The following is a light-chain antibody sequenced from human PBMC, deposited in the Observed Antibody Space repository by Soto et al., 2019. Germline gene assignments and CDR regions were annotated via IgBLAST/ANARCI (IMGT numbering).Light chain of an antibody. CDR1: QSVSSNY. J-gene: IGKJ5*01. Sequence: EIVLTQSPGTLSLSPGERDTLSCRASQSVSSNYLAWYQQRPGQAPRLLIYDAFIRATGIPARFSGSESGTDFTLTISSLEPEDFAVYYCQQRSNWPLTFGQGTRLEIK. V-gene: IGKV3-11*01. CDR2: DAF. CDR3: QQRSNWPLT.